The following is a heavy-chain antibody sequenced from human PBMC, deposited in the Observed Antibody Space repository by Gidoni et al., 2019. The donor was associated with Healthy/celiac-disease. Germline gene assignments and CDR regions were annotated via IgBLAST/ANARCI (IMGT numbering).Heavy chain of an antibody. CDR1: GVTFSSYS. CDR2: ISSSSSYI. V-gene: IGHV3-21*01. J-gene: IGHJ4*02. Sequence: EVQLVESGGGLVKPGGSLRLSCAASGVTFSSYSMNWVRQAPGRGLEWVSSISSSSSYIYYADSVKCRFTISRDNAKNSLYLQMNSLRAEDTAVYYCASPLAAAGPRDYWGQGTLVTVSS. D-gene: IGHD6-13*01. CDR3: ASPLAAAGPRDY.